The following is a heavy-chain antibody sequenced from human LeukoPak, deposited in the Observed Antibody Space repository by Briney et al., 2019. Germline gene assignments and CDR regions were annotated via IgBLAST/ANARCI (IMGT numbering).Heavy chain of an antibody. CDR2: IITRGGST. D-gene: IGHD2-8*01. V-gene: IGHV3-23*01. CDR1: GFTFSSFA. CDR3: AKVQDCTNGVCYTGGGFDY. Sequence: PGESLKISCAASGFTFSSFAMSWVRQAPGKGLEWVSIIITRGGSTYYADSVKGRFTISRDNSKNTLFLQMNSLRAEDTAVYYCAKVQDCTNGVCYTGGGFDYWGQGTLVTVSS. J-gene: IGHJ4*02.